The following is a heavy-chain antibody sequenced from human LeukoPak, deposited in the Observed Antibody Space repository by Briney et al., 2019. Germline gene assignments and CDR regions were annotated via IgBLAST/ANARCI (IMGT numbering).Heavy chain of an antibody. CDR1: GGSFSSYY. D-gene: IGHD1-26*01. V-gene: IGHV4-34*01. CDR3: ARGDVGATLDFYYFDMDV. CDR2: INHSGST. J-gene: IGHJ6*02. Sequence: SETLSLTCAVYGGSFSSYYWSWIRQPPGKGLEWIGEINHSGSTNYNPSLKSRVTISVDTSKNQFSLKPSSVTAADTAVYYCARGDVGATLDFYYFDMDVWGRGTTVTVSS.